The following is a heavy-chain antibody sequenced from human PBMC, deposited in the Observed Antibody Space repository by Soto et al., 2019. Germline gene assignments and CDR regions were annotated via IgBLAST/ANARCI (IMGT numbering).Heavy chain of an antibody. V-gene: IGHV3-30-3*01. CDR3: ARAAWDYDILTGYYPDDY. J-gene: IGHJ4*02. CDR1: GFTFSSYA. Sequence: QVQLVESGGGVVQPGRSLRLSCAASGFTFSSYAMHWVRQAPGKGLEWVAVISYDGSNKYYADSVKGRFTISRDNSKTTLYLQMNSLRAEDTAVYYCARAAWDYDILTGYYPDDYWGQGTLVTVSS. D-gene: IGHD3-9*01. CDR2: ISYDGSNK.